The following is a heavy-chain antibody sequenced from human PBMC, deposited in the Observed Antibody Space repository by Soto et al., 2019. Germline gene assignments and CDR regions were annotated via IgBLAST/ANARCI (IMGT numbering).Heavy chain of an antibody. V-gene: IGHV3-74*01. CDR3: VRPPYSGGVDY. Sequence: EVQLVESGGGLVQPGGSLRLSCAASGFNFSNHWMHWVRQAPGKGLVWVSRIKTDGSYTNHADSVKGRFIISRDNAKNTLYLRMSRLRADDTAVYYGVRPPYSGGVDYWGQGTLVTVSS. J-gene: IGHJ4*02. CDR2: IKTDGSYT. CDR1: GFNFSNHW. D-gene: IGHD5-12*01.